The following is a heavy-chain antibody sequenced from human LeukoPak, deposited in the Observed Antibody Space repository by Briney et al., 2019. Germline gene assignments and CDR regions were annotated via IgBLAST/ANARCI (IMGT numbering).Heavy chain of an antibody. CDR2: INHSGST. J-gene: IGHJ4*02. V-gene: IGHV4-34*01. Sequence: SETLSLTCAVYGGSFSGYYWSWIRQPPGKGLEWIGEINHSGSTNYNPSLKSRVTISVDTSKNQFSLKLSSATAADTAVYYCARGIVGANDWGQGTLVTVSS. CDR3: ARGIVGAND. D-gene: IGHD1-26*01. CDR1: GGSFSGYY.